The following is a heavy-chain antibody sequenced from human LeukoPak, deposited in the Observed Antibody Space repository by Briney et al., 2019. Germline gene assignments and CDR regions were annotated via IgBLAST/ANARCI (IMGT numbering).Heavy chain of an antibody. Sequence: SVKVSCKASGGTFSSYAISWVRQAPGQGLEWMGRIIPIFGIANYAQKFQGRVTTTADKSTSTAYMELSSLRSEDTAVYYCARDRLYYYDSSGYYQTPDYWGQGTLVTVSS. CDR2: IIPIFGIA. V-gene: IGHV1-69*04. CDR3: ARDRLYYYDSSGYYQTPDY. J-gene: IGHJ4*02. CDR1: GGTFSSYA. D-gene: IGHD3-22*01.